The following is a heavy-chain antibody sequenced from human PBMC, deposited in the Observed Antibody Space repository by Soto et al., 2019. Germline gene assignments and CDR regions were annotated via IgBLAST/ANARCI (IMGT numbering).Heavy chain of an antibody. CDR1: GGSFRDHY. V-gene: IGHV4-59*11. CDR3: ERTTEKDGKEGRGY. J-gene: IGHJ4*02. Sequence: SETLSLTCTVSGGSFRDHYWTWIRQPPGKGLEWIGYISYSGYTNYKPSLNSRLTISVDMAKYQFSLKLNSLTAADTAVYCGERTTEKDGKEGRGYWGQGTLVTASS. CDR2: ISYSGYT.